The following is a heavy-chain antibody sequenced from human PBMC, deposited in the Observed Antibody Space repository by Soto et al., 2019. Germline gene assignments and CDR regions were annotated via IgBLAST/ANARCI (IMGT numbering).Heavy chain of an antibody. J-gene: IGHJ6*02. V-gene: IGHV3-11*01. CDR2: ISSSGTTI. D-gene: IGHD2-21*01. CDR3: ARGHSIFYGMDV. Sequence: QVQLVESGGGLVKPGGSLSLSCAASGFTFSAYYMNGIRQAPGKGLEWVSYISSSGTTIYYEDTVKGRFTSSRDNAKNSLFLQINSLRAEDTALYYCARGHSIFYGMDVWGQGTTVTVSS. CDR1: GFTFSAYY.